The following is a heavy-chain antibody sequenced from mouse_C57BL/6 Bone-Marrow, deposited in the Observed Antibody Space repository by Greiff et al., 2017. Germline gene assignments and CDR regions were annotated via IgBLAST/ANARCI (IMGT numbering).Heavy chain of an antibody. V-gene: IGHV1-53*01. Sequence: QVQLQQPGTELVKPGASVKLSCKASGYTFTSYWMHWVKQRPGQGLEWIGNINPSNGGTNYNEKFKSKATLTVDKSSSTAYMQLSSLTYEDSAVYDCARDGGYRWAWFAYWGQGTLVTGSA. D-gene: IGHD2-3*01. CDR3: ARDGGYRWAWFAY. CDR2: INPSNGGT. J-gene: IGHJ3*01. CDR1: GYTFTSYW.